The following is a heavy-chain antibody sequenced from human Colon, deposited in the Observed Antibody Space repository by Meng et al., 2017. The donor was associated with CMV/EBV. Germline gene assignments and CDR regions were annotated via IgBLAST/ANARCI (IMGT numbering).Heavy chain of an antibody. CDR2: ISAYNGNT. Sequence: ASVKVSCKASGYTFTSYGISWVRQAPGQGLEWMGWISAYNGNTNYAQKLQGRVTMTTDTSTSTAYMELRCLRSDDTAVYYCARDRLRYYYYYGMDVWGQGTTVTVSS. CDR3: ARDRLRYYYYYGMDV. V-gene: IGHV1-18*01. CDR1: GYTFTSYG. J-gene: IGHJ6*02.